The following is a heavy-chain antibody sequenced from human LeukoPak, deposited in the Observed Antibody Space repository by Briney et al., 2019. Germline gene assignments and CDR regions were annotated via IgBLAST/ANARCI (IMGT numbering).Heavy chain of an antibody. J-gene: IGHJ3*02. CDR2: IREDGSET. D-gene: IGHD3-9*01. Sequence: GGSLRLSCEASGFTFSRYWMSWVRQAPGKGLEWVASIREDGSETYPADSVRGRFTFSRDNAKNSLYLQMHSLRVEDTAVYYCVRSSDMTGNLHDAFDIWGRGTMVTVSS. CDR1: GFTFSRYW. CDR3: VRSSDMTGNLHDAFDI. V-gene: IGHV3-7*01.